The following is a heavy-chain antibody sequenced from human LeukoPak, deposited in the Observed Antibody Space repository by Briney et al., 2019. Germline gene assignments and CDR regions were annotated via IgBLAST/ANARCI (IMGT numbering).Heavy chain of an antibody. D-gene: IGHD4-17*01. J-gene: IGHJ3*02. Sequence: ASVKVSCKASGGTFSSYAISWVRQAPGQGLEWMGGIIPIFGTANYAQKFQGRVTITADESTSTAYMELSSLRSEDTAVYYCARVPGDGLDAFDIWGKGTMVTVSS. CDR2: IIPIFGTA. V-gene: IGHV1-69*13. CDR3: ARVPGDGLDAFDI. CDR1: GGTFSSYA.